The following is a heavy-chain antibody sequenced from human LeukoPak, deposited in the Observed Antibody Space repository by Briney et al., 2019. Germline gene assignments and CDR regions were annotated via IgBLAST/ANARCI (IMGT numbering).Heavy chain of an antibody. CDR1: GGSISSSSYY. CDR3: AREYSGIMVRGVITHHYYNWFDP. D-gene: IGHD3-10*01. Sequence: PSETLSLTCTVSGGSISSSSYYWGWIRQPPGKGLEWIGSIYYSGSTYYNPSLKSRVTISVDTSKNQFSLKLSSVTAADTAVYYCAREYSGIMVRGVITHHYYNWFDPWGQGTLVTVSS. J-gene: IGHJ5*02. CDR2: IYYSGST. V-gene: IGHV4-39*07.